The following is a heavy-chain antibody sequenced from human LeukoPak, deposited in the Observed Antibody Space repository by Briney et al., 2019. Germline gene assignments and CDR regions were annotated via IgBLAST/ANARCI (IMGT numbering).Heavy chain of an antibody. CDR2: ISWNSGSI. J-gene: IGHJ4*02. CDR3: AKVGYGDYPGYFDY. CDR1: GFTFDDYA. Sequence: GGSLRLSCAASGFTFDDYAMHWVRQAPGKGLEWVSGISWNSGSIGYADSVKGRFTISRDNAKNSLYLQMNSLRAEDTALYYCAKVGYGDYPGYFDYWGQGTLVTVSS. D-gene: IGHD4-17*01. V-gene: IGHV3-9*01.